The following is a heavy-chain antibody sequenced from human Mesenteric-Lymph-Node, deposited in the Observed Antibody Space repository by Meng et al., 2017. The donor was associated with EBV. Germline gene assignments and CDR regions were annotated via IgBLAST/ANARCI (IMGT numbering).Heavy chain of an antibody. CDR1: GGSISSSSYY. J-gene: IGHJ4*02. CDR3: ARGVRTVI. D-gene: IGHD4-17*01. Sequence: HLRLQVPGHGLGNPSGPWSLTCTVSGGSISSSSYYWGWIRQPPGKGLEWIGSIYYSGSTYYNPSLKSRVTISVDTSKNQFSLNLSSVTAADTAVYYCARGVRTVIWGQGTLVTVSS. V-gene: IGHV4-39*07. CDR2: IYYSGST.